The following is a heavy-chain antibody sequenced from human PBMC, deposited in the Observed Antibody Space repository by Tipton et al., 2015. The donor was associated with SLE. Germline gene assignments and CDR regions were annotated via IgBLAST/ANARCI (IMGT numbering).Heavy chain of an antibody. J-gene: IGHJ4*02. CDR1: GGSINTYF. D-gene: IGHD3-22*01. CDR3: ARARQLSIGDY. Sequence: TLSLTCTVSGGSINTYFWSWVRQPPGKGLEWIGEINYSGNTKYNPSLKSRVSMSVDTSKKHFSLRLSSVTAADTAVYFCARARQLSIGDYWGQGTLAIVSS. CDR2: INYSGNT. V-gene: IGHV4-59*12.